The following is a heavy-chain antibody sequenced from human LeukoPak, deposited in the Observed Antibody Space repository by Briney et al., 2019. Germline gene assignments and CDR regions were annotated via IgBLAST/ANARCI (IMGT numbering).Heavy chain of an antibody. J-gene: IGHJ4*02. CDR2: IYYSGST. Sequence: SETLSLTCTVSGGSISSYYWSWIRRPPGKGLEWIGYIYYSGSTNYNPSLKSRVTISVDTSKNQFSLKLSSVTAADTAVYYCARGNSGYDLDYWGQGTLVTVSS. D-gene: IGHD5-12*01. CDR3: ARGNSGYDLDY. CDR1: GGSISSYY. V-gene: IGHV4-59*01.